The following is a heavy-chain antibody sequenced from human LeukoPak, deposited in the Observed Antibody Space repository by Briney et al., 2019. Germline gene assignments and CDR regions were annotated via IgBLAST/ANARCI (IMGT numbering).Heavy chain of an antibody. Sequence: GGSLRLSCAASGFTFSSYAMSWVRQAPGKGLEWVSAISGSGGSTYYADSVKGRFTISRDNSKNTLYLQMNSLRAEGTAVYYCAREYYYDSSGYRGDAFDIWGQGTMVTVSS. CDR2: ISGSGGST. CDR3: AREYYYDSSGYRGDAFDI. D-gene: IGHD3-22*01. V-gene: IGHV3-23*01. J-gene: IGHJ3*02. CDR1: GFTFSSYA.